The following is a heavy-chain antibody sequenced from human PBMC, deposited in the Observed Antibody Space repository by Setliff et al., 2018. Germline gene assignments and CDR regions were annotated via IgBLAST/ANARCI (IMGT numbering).Heavy chain of an antibody. CDR3: ARWKEGYTSFGVVIINDAFDI. Sequence: ASETLSLTCAVYGGSFSGYYWSWIRQPPGKGLEWIGEINHSGSTNYNPSLKSRVTISVDTSKNQFSLKLSSVTAADTAVYYCARWKEGYTSFGVVIINDAFDIWGQGTMVTVSS. J-gene: IGHJ3*02. V-gene: IGHV4-34*01. CDR2: INHSGST. CDR1: GGSFSGYY. D-gene: IGHD3-3*01.